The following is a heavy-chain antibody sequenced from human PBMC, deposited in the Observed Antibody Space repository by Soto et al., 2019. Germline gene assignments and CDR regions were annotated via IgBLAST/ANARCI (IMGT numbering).Heavy chain of an antibody. CDR2: IIPIFGTA. CDR1: GGTFSSYA. J-gene: IGHJ6*02. CDR3: SRDEGAYRDYYDISGYYYGIDV. V-gene: IGHV1-69*13. Sequence: SVKVSCKASGGTFSSYAFSWVRQAPGQGLEWMGGIIPIFGTANYAQQFQGRVTITADESTSTAYMELSSLRSEDTAVYYCSRDEGAYRDYYDISGYYYGIDVWGQGTTVTVSS. D-gene: IGHD3-22*01.